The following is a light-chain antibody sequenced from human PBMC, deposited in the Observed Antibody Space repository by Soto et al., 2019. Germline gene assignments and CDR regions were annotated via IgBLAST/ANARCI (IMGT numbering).Light chain of an antibody. J-gene: IGKJ2*01. CDR3: QQYGRT. Sequence: EVVLTQSPGTLSLSPGERATLSCRASQTISSDFLAWYQQKPGQAPRLLIYGASTRATGIPDRFSGSGSGTGFTLTISRLEPEDCAVYYCQQYGRTFGQGTKLDIK. V-gene: IGKV3-20*01. CDR2: GAS. CDR1: QTISSDF.